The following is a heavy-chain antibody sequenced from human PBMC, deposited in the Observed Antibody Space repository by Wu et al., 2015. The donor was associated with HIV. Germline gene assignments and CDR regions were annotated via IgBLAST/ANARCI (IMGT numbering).Heavy chain of an antibody. CDR3: ALQGGYVTSWYWFDP. V-gene: IGHV1-69*13. CDR2: IIPLFGTA. Sequence: QVQLVQSGAEVKKPGSSVKVSCKASGGTFSRYAINWVRQAPGQGLDWMGRIIPLFGTANYAQKFQGRVTLSADESTSTAYMELSSLRSEATAVYYCALQGGYVTSWYWFDPWGQGTLVTVSS. CDR1: GGTFSRYA. D-gene: IGHD6-13*01. J-gene: IGHJ5*02.